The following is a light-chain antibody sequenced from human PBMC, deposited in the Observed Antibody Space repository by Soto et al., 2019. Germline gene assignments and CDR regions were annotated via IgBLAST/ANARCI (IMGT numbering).Light chain of an antibody. CDR1: QSVSSN. CDR3: KQDTKWPRT. Sequence: EIVMTQSPATLSVSPGERATLSCRASQSVSSNLAWYQQKPGQAPRLLIYGASTRATGIPARFSGSGSGTEFTLTISSVESEDVAVYYCKQDTKWPRTFGQGTKVDIK. V-gene: IGKV3-15*01. CDR2: GAS. J-gene: IGKJ1*01.